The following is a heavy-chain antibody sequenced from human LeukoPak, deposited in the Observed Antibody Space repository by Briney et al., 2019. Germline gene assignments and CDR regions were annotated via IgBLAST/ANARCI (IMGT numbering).Heavy chain of an antibody. J-gene: IGHJ5*02. CDR1: GFTFSDSY. V-gene: IGHV3-11*01. CDR3: ARDLVRYFDWYNWFDP. Sequence: PGGSLRLSCAASGFTFSDSYMSWIRQAPGEGLERVSYISSSGSTIYYADSVKGRFTISRDNAKNSLYLQMNSLRAEDTAVYYCARDLVRYFDWYNWFDPWGQGTLVTVSS. CDR2: ISSSGSTI. D-gene: IGHD3-9*01.